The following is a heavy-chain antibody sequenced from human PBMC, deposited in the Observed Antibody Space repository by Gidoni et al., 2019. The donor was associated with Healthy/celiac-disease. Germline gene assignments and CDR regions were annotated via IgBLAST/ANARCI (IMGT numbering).Heavy chain of an antibody. CDR2: ISGSCGST. CDR3: AKLRSGPYNWFDP. CDR1: GFTFSSYA. V-gene: IGHV3-23*01. D-gene: IGHD2-8*02. J-gene: IGHJ5*02. Sequence: EVQLLESGGGLVQPGGSLRLSCAASGFTFSSYALSWVRQDPGKGLGWVSAISGSCGSTYYADSVKGRFTISRDNSKNTLYLQMNSLRAEDTAVYYCAKLRSGPYNWFDPWGQGTLVTVSS.